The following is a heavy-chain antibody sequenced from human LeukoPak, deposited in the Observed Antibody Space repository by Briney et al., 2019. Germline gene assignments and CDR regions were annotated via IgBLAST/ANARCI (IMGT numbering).Heavy chain of an antibody. V-gene: IGHV4-39*07. CDR2: MYYSGST. J-gene: IGHJ5*02. Sequence: SETLSLTCSVSGVSINNRTYYWGWIRQSPGKGLEWVGSMYYSGSTYYNPSLKSRVTISLDTSKNQFSLRMSSVTAADTAVYYCARDAYGGNSWGWFDPWGQGTLVTVSS. CDR1: GVSINNRTYY. CDR3: ARDAYGGNSWGWFDP. D-gene: IGHD4-23*01.